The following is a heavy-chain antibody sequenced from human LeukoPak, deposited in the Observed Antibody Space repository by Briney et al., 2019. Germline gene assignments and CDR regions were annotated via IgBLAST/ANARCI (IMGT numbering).Heavy chain of an antibody. J-gene: IGHJ6*03. CDR1: GYRYIDSY. CDR2: MNTKCVGDIGT. CDR3: ARDDTVDAYMDV. Sequence: ASVTVSCLACGYRYIDSYISWLRQAPGQGLEWMGWMNTKCVGDIGTKYAPKFQGRVTLTRDTTISTAYMELSGLTSDDTAVYYCARDDTVDAYMDVWGEGTPVTVSS. V-gene: IGHV1-2*02. D-gene: IGHD3-9*01.